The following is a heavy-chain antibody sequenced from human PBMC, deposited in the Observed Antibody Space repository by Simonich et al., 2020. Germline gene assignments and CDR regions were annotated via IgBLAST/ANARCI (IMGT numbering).Heavy chain of an antibody. CDR1: GFTFSSYW. V-gene: IGHV3-7*01. CDR3: ARDGLGTAYYYYMDV. Sequence: EVQLVESGGGLVQPGGSLRLSCAASGFTFSSYWMSLGRQAPGKGLEWVENIKQEVSEKYYVDSVKGRFTISRDNAKTSLYLQMNSLRAEDTVVYYCARDGLGTAYYYYMDVWGKGTTVTVSS. D-gene: IGHD7-27*01. CDR2: IKQEVSEK. J-gene: IGHJ6*03.